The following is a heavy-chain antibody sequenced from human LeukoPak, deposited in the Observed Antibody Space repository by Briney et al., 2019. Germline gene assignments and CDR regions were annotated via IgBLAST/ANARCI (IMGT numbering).Heavy chain of an antibody. CDR1: GGSFSGYY. D-gene: IGHD1-26*01. V-gene: IGHV4-34*01. CDR3: ASQPLVGATSDDAFDI. Sequence: SETLSLTCAVYGGSFSGYYWSWIRQPPGKGLEWIGEINHSGSTNYSPSLKSRVTISVDTSKNQFSLKLSSVTAADTAVYYCASQPLVGATSDDAFDIWGQGTMVTVSS. CDR2: INHSGST. J-gene: IGHJ3*02.